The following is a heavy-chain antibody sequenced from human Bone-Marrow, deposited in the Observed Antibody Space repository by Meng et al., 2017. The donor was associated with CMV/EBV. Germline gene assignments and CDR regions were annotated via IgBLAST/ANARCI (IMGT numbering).Heavy chain of an antibody. Sequence: GESLKISCAASGFTFSSYSMNWVRQAPGKGLEWVSSISSSSSYIYYADSVKGRFTISRDNAKNSLYLQMNSLRAEDTAVYYCARGQGGSSGYYPYYFYYWGQGTLVTVSS. CDR3: ARGQGGSSGYYPYYFYY. V-gene: IGHV3-21*01. D-gene: IGHD3-22*01. CDR1: GFTFSSYS. J-gene: IGHJ4*02. CDR2: ISSSSSYI.